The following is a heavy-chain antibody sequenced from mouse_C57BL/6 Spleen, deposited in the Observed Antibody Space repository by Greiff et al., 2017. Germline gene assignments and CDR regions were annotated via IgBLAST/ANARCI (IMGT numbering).Heavy chain of an antibody. J-gene: IGHJ4*01. CDR3: TMPYGRGDYAMDY. D-gene: IGHD1-1*01. V-gene: IGHV14-4*01. CDR2: IDPENGDT. Sequence: EVQLQESGAELVRPGASVKLSCTASGFNIKDDYMHWVKQRPEQGLEWIGWIDPENGDTEYASKFQGKATITADTSSNTAYLQLSSLTSEDTAVDYCTMPYGRGDYAMDYWGQGTSVTVSS. CDR1: GFNIKDDY.